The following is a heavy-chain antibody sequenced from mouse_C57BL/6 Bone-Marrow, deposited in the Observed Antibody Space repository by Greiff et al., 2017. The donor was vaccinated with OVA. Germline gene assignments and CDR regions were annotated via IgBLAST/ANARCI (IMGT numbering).Heavy chain of an antibody. CDR3: ARRGWLLPYYFDY. CDR2: IYPRSGNT. V-gene: IGHV1-81*01. Sequence: VQVVESGAELARPGASVKLSCKASGYTFTSYGISWVKQRTGQGLEWIGEIYPRSGNTYYNEKFKGKATLTADKSSSTAYMELRSLTSEDSAVYFCARRGWLLPYYFDYWGQGTTLTVSS. D-gene: IGHD2-3*01. CDR1: GYTFTSYG. J-gene: IGHJ2*01.